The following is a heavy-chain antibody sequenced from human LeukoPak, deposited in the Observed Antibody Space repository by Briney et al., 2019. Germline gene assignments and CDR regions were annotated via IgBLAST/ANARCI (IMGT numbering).Heavy chain of an antibody. CDR3: ARVGNFDWLFFGGYFDY. CDR2: INPNSGGT. CDR1: GYTFTGCY. J-gene: IGHJ4*02. Sequence: ASVKVSCKASGYTFTGCYMHWVRQAPGQGLEWMGWINPNSGGTNYAQKFQGRVTMTRDTSISTAYMELSRLRSDDTAVYYCARVGNFDWLFFGGYFDYWGQGTLVTVSS. V-gene: IGHV1-2*02. D-gene: IGHD3-9*01.